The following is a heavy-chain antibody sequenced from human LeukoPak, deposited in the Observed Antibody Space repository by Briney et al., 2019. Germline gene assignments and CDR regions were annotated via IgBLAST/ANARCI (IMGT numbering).Heavy chain of an antibody. J-gene: IGHJ4*02. CDR3: TKDTVDTTMVPYYFEY. Sequence: GGSLRLSCAASGFTFSSYAMSWVRQAPGKGLEWVSAIRGSGGSTYYADSVKGRFTISRDNSKNTLFLQMNSLRAEDTAVYYCTKDTVDTTMVPYYFEYWGQGTLVTVSS. CDR1: GFTFSSYA. V-gene: IGHV3-23*01. D-gene: IGHD5-18*01. CDR2: IRGSGGST.